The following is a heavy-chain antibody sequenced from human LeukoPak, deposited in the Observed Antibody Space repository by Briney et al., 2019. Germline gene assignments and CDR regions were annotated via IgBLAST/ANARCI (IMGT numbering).Heavy chain of an antibody. D-gene: IGHD5-12*01. CDR1: GGSIASSSNY. CDR3: ARGGGYDWGAFDY. V-gene: IGHV4-39*07. CDR2: VFYTGTT. J-gene: IGHJ4*02. Sequence: PSETLSLTCAVSGGSIASSSNYWVWIRQPPGKGLEWIGSVFYTGTTHYNPSLKSRVTMSVDTSKSQFSLNLASVTAADTAVFYCARGGGYDWGAFDYWGQGTLVTVSS.